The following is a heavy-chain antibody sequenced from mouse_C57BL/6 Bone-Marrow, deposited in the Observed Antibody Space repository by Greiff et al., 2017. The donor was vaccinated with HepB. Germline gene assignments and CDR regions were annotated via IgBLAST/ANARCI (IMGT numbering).Heavy chain of an antibody. CDR3: VRHLIYYDYDDAMDY. CDR1: GFSFNTYA. J-gene: IGHJ4*01. V-gene: IGHV10-1*01. Sequence: EVKLMESGGGLVQPKGSLKLSCAASGFSFNTYAMNWVRQAPGKGLEWVARIRSKSNNYATYYADSVKDRFTISRDDSESMLYLQMNNLKTEDTAMYYCVRHLIYYDYDDAMDYWGQGTSVTVSS. CDR2: IRSKSNNYAT. D-gene: IGHD2-4*01.